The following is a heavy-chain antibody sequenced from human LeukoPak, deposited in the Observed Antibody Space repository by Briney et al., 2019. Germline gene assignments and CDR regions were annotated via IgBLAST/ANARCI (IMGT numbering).Heavy chain of an antibody. CDR2: INTDGDST. D-gene: IGHD3-16*01. V-gene: IGHV3-74*01. CDR1: GLTFSSDW. Sequence: PGGSLRLSCVGSGLTFSSDWMHWVRQAPGKGPVWVSRINTDGDSTVYADSVKGRFTISKDNAKNTLYLQMNSLRFEDTATYYCARTRGNAFDIWGQGTMVTVSS. J-gene: IGHJ3*02. CDR3: ARTRGNAFDI.